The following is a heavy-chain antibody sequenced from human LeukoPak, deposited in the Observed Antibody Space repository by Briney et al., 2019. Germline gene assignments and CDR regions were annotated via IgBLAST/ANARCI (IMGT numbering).Heavy chain of an antibody. V-gene: IGHV3-23*01. Sequence: PGGSLRLSCAASGFTFSSYAMSWVRQAPGKGLEWVSAISGSGGSTYYADSVKGRFTISRDNSKNTLYLQMNSLRAEDTAAYYCAKIFLRYCGGDCSGYWGQGTLVTVSS. D-gene: IGHD2-21*02. J-gene: IGHJ4*02. CDR2: ISGSGGST. CDR3: AKIFLRYCGGDCSGY. CDR1: GFTFSSYA.